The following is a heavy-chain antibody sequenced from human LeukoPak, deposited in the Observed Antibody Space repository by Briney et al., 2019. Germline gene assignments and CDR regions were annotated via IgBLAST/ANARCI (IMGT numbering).Heavy chain of an antibody. D-gene: IGHD6-13*01. Sequence: GGSLRLSCAASGFTFSSYWMHWVRQAPGKGLVWVSRINSDRSSTSYADSVKGRFTISRDNAKNTLYLQMNGLRAEDTAVYYCARGGSSSWYGSWGQGTLVTVSS. J-gene: IGHJ4*02. CDR1: GFTFSSYW. V-gene: IGHV3-74*01. CDR3: ARGGSSSWYGS. CDR2: INSDRSST.